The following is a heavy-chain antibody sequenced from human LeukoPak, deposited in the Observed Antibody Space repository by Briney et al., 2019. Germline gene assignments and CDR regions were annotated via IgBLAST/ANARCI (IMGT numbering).Heavy chain of an antibody. CDR2: ISGSGGSI. CDR3: ANDYYGSGSYYNLFGY. Sequence: GGSLRLSCAASGFTFSSYAMSWVRQAPGKGLEWVSAISGSGGSIYYAESVKGRFTISRDNSKNTVYLQMNSLRAEDTAVYYCANDYYGSGSYYNLFGYWGQGTLVTVSS. CDR1: GFTFSSYA. V-gene: IGHV3-23*01. J-gene: IGHJ4*02. D-gene: IGHD3-10*01.